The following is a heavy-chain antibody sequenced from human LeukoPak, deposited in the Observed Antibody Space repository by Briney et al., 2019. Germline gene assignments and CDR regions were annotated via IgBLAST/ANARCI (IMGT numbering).Heavy chain of an antibody. V-gene: IGHV3-30*18. Sequence: GRSLRLSCAASGFTFSSYGMHWVRQAPGKGLEWVAVISYDGSNKYYADSVKGRFTISRDNSKNTLYLQMNSLRAEDTAVYYCAKDFGAYSPRRYYYESSGYYYWGQGTLVTVSS. CDR2: ISYDGSNK. D-gene: IGHD3-22*01. J-gene: IGHJ4*02. CDR3: AKDFGAYSPRRYYYESSGYYY. CDR1: GFTFSSYG.